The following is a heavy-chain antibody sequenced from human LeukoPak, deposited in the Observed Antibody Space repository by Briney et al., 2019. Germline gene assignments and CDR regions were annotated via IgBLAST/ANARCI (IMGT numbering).Heavy chain of an antibody. D-gene: IGHD3-16*01. J-gene: IGHJ3*02. V-gene: IGHV3-33*01. CDR2: IWYDGSSK. Sequence: PGRSLRLSCAASGFTFSSYGMHWVRQAPGKGLEWVAVIWYDGSSKYYADSVKGRFTTSRDNSKNTLYLQMNSLRAEDTAVYYCARDVGLHLGEFSYDAFDIWGQGTMVTVSS. CDR1: GFTFSSYG. CDR3: ARDVGLHLGEFSYDAFDI.